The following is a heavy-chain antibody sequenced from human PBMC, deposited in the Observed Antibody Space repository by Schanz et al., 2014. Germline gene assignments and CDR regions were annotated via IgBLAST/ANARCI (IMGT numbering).Heavy chain of an antibody. Sequence: QVQLVQSGAEVRKPGASVKVSCKASGYTFISYGISWVRQAPGQGLEWLGWISGSNGNTNYTQKFQGRVTMTRNTSMSTAYIERHILTSEDTAVYYCARGRTFDYWGQGTLVTVSS. J-gene: IGHJ4*02. CDR2: ISGSNGNT. CDR3: ARGRTFDY. CDR1: GYTFISYG. V-gene: IGHV1-18*01.